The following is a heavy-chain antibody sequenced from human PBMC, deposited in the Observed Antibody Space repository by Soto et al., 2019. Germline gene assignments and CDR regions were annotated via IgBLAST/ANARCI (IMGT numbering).Heavy chain of an antibody. J-gene: IGHJ4*02. D-gene: IGHD6-19*01. Sequence: LRLSCAASGFTFSSYGMHWVRQAPGKGLEWVAVISYDGSNKYYADSVKGRFTISRDNSKNTLYLQMNSLRAEDTAVYYCAKASHSSGWYWADYWGQGTLVTVSS. CDR2: ISYDGSNK. V-gene: IGHV3-30*18. CDR3: AKASHSSGWYWADY. CDR1: GFTFSSYG.